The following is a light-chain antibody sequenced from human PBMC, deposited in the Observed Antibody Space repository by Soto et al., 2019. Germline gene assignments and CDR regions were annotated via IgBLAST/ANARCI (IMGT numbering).Light chain of an antibody. CDR3: LFSHNGARV. J-gene: IGLJ3*02. Sequence: QAVVTQEPSLTVSPGGTVTLTCGSSTGAVTSSHYPYWFQQKPGQAPRALIYDTSNKQSWTPARFSGSLLGGKAALTLSGAQPEDEAEYYCLFSHNGARVFGGGTKLTV. V-gene: IGLV7-46*01. CDR2: DTS. CDR1: TGAVTSSHY.